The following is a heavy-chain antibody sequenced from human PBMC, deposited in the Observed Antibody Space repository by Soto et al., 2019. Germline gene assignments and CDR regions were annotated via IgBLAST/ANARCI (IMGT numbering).Heavy chain of an antibody. Sequence: QVQLQESGPGLVKPSQTLSLTCTVSGGSISSGGYYWSWIRQHPGKGLEWIGYIYYSGSTYYNPSLKSRVTISVDTSKNQFSLKLSSVTAADTAVYYCAREVRYCSGGSCSAHDAFDIWGQGTMVTVSS. V-gene: IGHV4-31*03. CDR3: AREVRYCSGGSCSAHDAFDI. J-gene: IGHJ3*02. CDR1: GGSISSGGYY. CDR2: IYYSGST. D-gene: IGHD2-15*01.